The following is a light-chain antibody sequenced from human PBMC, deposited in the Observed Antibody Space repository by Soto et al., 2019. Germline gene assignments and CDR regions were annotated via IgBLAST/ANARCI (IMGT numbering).Light chain of an antibody. Sequence: QSVLTQPASVSGSPGQSITISCTGTSSDVGGYNYVSWYQQHPGKAPKLVIYDVSNRPSGVSNRFSGSKSGNTASLTISGLQAEDEADYYCTSYTSRSSLVVFGGGTQLTVL. CDR2: DVS. CDR1: SSDVGGYNY. CDR3: TSYTSRSSLVV. V-gene: IGLV2-14*01. J-gene: IGLJ7*01.